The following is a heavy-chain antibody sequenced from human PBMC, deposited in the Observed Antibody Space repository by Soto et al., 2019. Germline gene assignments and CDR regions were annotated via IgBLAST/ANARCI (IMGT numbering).Heavy chain of an antibody. CDR1: GYSFTSYW. CDR3: ARGGGSMSSHDQWAPYYYYGMDV. J-gene: IGHJ6*02. D-gene: IGHD3-22*01. Sequence: GESLKISCKGSGYSFTSYWIGWVRQMPGKGLEWMGIIYPGDSDTRYSPSFQGQVTISADKSISTAYLQWSSLKASDTAMYYCARGGGSMSSHDQWAPYYYYGMDVWGQGTTVTVSS. CDR2: IYPGDSDT. V-gene: IGHV5-51*01.